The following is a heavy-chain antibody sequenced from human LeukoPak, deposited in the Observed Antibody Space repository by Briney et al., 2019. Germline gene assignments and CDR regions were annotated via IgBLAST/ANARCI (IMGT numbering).Heavy chain of an antibody. V-gene: IGHV3-48*03. CDR1: GFTFSSYE. D-gene: IGHD3-16*01. Sequence: GGCLRLSCAASGFTFSSYEMNWGRQGPGKGLEWVSYISSSGSTIYYADSVKGRFTISRDNAKNCLYLKMNSLRAEDTAVSDCARDGVDPAAFDIWGQGTMVTVSS. CDR3: ARDGVDPAAFDI. J-gene: IGHJ3*02. CDR2: ISSSGSTI.